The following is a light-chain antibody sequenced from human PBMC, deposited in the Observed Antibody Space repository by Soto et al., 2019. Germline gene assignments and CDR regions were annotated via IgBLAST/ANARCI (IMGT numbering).Light chain of an antibody. V-gene: IGKV1-9*01. Sequence: IQLTQSPSSLSASVGDRVTITCRASQGISSYLAWYQQKPGKPPKLLIYEESTLHSGVPSRFSGRKSGTQFTLTIDSLQPEDFATYYCQQVKTYPRTFGGGTKVDI. J-gene: IGKJ4*01. CDR1: QGISSY. CDR3: QQVKTYPRT. CDR2: EES.